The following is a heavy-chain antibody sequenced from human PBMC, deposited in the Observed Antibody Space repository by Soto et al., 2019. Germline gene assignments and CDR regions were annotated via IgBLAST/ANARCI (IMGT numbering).Heavy chain of an antibody. V-gene: IGHV3-21*06. J-gene: IGHJ6*02. CDR1: GFIFSSHN. D-gene: IGHD3-9*01. CDR3: ARLVASETGYGMDV. CDR2: ITGSSSYI. Sequence: DVQLVESGGGLVKPGGSLRLSCAASGFIFSSHNMNWVRQAPGKGLEWVSSITGSSSYIFYADSVKGRFTISRDNAKNTVYLQMNSRRAEDTGVYYCARLVASETGYGMDVWGQGTTVTVSS.